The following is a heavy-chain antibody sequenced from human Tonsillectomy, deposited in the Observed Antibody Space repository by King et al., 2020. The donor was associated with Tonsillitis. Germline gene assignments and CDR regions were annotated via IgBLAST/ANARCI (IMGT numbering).Heavy chain of an antibody. CDR1: GFTFGDYA. D-gene: IGHD6-13*01. Sequence: VQLVESGGGLVQPGRSLRLSCAASGFTFGDYAMHWVRQAPGKGLEWVSGISWNGCSIGYADSVKGRFTIFRDNAKNSLYLQMNSLRAEDTALYYCAKDRGIAAAGGFDYWGQGTLVTVSS. V-gene: IGHV3-9*01. CDR2: ISWNGCSI. CDR3: AKDRGIAAAGGFDY. J-gene: IGHJ4*02.